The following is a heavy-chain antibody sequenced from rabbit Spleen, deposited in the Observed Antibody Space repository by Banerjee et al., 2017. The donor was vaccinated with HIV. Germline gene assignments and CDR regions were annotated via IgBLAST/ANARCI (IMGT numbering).Heavy chain of an antibody. Sequence: QEQLVESGGGLVQPEGSLTLTCKASGFSFTDKDVMCWVRQAPGKGLEWIGCINTITGKAVYATWAKGRFTISRASSTTVFLQMTSLTAADTATYFCARGSATMTMVITGYYLYLWGQGTLVTVS. J-gene: IGHJ4*01. D-gene: IGHD2-1*01. V-gene: IGHV1S45*01. CDR2: INTITGKA. CDR3: ARGSATMTMVITGYYLYL. CDR1: GFSFTDKDV.